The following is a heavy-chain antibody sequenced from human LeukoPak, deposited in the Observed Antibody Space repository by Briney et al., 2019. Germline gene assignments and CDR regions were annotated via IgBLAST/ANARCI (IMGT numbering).Heavy chain of an antibody. Sequence: PGGSLRLSCAASGFTFSSYAMHWVRQAPGKGLEWVAGISYDGSNKYYADSVKGRFTISRDNSKNTLYLQMNSLRAEDTAVYYCAREMKRWLQLSPSYYYYYYMDVWGKGTTVTVSS. CDR3: AREMKRWLQLSPSYYYYYYMDV. CDR1: GFTFSSYA. CDR2: ISYDGSNK. D-gene: IGHD5-24*01. V-gene: IGHV3-30*01. J-gene: IGHJ6*03.